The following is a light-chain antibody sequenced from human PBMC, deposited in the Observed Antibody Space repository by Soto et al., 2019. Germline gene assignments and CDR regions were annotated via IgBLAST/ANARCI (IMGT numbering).Light chain of an antibody. CDR3: QQYVSTPWT. Sequence: EIVLTQSPGTLSLSQGEGVTLSCRASQTIINNFLAWYQQKPGQAPRLLIHGASSRATGIPDRFGGSGSGTDFTLTISRLEPEDFAVYYCQQYVSTPWTFGQGTKVEVK. CDR1: QTIINNF. CDR2: GAS. V-gene: IGKV3-20*01. J-gene: IGKJ1*01.